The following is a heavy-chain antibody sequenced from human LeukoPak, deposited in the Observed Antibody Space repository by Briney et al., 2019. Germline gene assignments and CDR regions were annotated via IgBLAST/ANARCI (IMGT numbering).Heavy chain of an antibody. V-gene: IGHV1-8*02. J-gene: IGHJ4*02. CDR3: ARGLEYSWYSTGALAAF. D-gene: IGHD6-13*01. CDR2: MNPNSGNT. Sequence: GASVKVSCKASGYTFTGYYMHWVRQAPGQGLEWMGWMNPNSGNTVHAQKFQGRIAMARNISMTTAHLEIGSLRSDDTAVYFCARGLEYSWYSTGALAAFWGQGTLVTVSS. CDR1: GYTFTGYY.